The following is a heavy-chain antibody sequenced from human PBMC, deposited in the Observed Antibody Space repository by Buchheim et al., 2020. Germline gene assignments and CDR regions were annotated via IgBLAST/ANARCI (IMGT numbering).Heavy chain of an antibody. J-gene: IGHJ6*02. Sequence: QVQLVQSGAEVKKPGASVKVSCKASGYTFTGYYMHWVRQAPGQGLEWMGWINPNSGGTNYAQKFQGWVTMTRDTSIRTAYMELSRLGSDDTAVYYCATGVTIFGVVPRGDYYGMDVWGQGTT. CDR1: GYTFTGYY. D-gene: IGHD3-3*01. CDR3: ATGVTIFGVVPRGDYYGMDV. CDR2: INPNSGGT. V-gene: IGHV1-2*04.